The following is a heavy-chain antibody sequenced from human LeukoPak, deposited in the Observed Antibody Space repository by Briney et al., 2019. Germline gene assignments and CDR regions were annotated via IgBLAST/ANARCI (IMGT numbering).Heavy chain of an antibody. J-gene: IGHJ5*02. D-gene: IGHD3-22*01. CDR1: GFTFSSYS. Sequence: GGSLRLSCAASGFTFSSYSMNWVRQAPGKGLEWVSSISSSSSYMYYADSVTGRFTISRDNAKNSLYLQMNSLRAEDTAVYYCARDRTYDSSGYDPWGQGTLVTVSS. V-gene: IGHV3-21*01. CDR3: ARDRTYDSSGYDP. CDR2: ISSSSSYM.